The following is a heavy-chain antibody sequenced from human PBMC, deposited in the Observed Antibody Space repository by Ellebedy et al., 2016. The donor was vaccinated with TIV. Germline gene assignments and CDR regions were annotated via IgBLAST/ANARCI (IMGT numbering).Heavy chain of an antibody. J-gene: IGHJ6*02. CDR2: IIYGGKI. CDR1: GGSISSTTYY. CDR3: ARDPPWCYSCADV. D-gene: IGHD2-8*01. Sequence: MPSETLSLTCTVSGGSISSTTYYWGWIRQPPGKGLEWIGSIIYGGKIFYNPSLKSRVTTSVDTSKNQFSLKLSSVTAADTAVYYCARDPPWCYSCADVWGQGTTVTVSS. V-gene: IGHV4-39*02.